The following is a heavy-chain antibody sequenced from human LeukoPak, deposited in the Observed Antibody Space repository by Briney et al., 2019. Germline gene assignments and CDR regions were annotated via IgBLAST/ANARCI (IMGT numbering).Heavy chain of an antibody. J-gene: IGHJ1*01. V-gene: IGHV3-7*03. Sequence: PGGSLRLSCAASGFTFSSYWMSWVRQAPGKGLEWVANIKQDGSEKYYVDSVKGRFTISRDNSKNTLYLQMNSLRAEDTAVYYCAKVGTYSSSPRYFQHWGQGTLVTVSS. CDR1: GFTFSSYW. D-gene: IGHD6-6*01. CDR2: IKQDGSEK. CDR3: AKVGTYSSSPRYFQH.